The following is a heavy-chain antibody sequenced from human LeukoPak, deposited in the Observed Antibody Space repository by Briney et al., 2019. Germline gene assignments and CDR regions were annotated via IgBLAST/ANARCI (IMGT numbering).Heavy chain of an antibody. CDR1: GGSISSSNW. CDR2: IYHSGST. V-gene: IGHV4-4*02. Sequence: SETLSLTCAVSGGSISSSNWWSWVRQPPGKGLEWIGEIYHSGSTNYNPSLKSRVTISADKSKNQFSLKLSSVTAADTAVYYCARDRRGISTQSGMDVWGQGTTVTVSS. J-gene: IGHJ6*02. D-gene: IGHD3-3*02. CDR3: ARDRRGISTQSGMDV.